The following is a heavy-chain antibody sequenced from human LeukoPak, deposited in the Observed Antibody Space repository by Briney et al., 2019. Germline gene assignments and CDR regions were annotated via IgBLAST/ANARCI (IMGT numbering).Heavy chain of an antibody. J-gene: IGHJ4*02. Sequence: PGGSLRLSCAASGFTFSSYAMHWVRQAPGKGLEWVAVISYDGSNKYYADSVKGRFTISRDNAKNSLYLQMNSLRAEDTAVYYCARGEPAAIPYFDYWGQGTLVTVSS. D-gene: IGHD2-2*02. CDR3: ARGEPAAIPYFDY. CDR1: GFTFSSYA. V-gene: IGHV3-30-3*01. CDR2: ISYDGSNK.